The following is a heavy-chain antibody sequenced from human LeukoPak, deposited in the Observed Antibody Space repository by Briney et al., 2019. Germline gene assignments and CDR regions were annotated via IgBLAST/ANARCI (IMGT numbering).Heavy chain of an antibody. CDR2: ISAYNGNT. V-gene: IGHV1-18*01. D-gene: IGHD2-21*02. CDR3: ARFRVTAIPGSDY. Sequence: ASVKVSCQASGYTFTSYGISWVRQAPGPGLEWMGWISAYNGNTNYAQKLQGSATMTTYPSTSTAYMELRSLRADDTAVYYCARFRVTAIPGSDYWGQGTLVTVSS. CDR1: GYTFTSYG. J-gene: IGHJ4*02.